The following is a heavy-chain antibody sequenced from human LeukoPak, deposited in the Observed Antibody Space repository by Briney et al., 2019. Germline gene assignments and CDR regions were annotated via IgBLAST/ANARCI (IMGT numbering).Heavy chain of an antibody. J-gene: IGHJ4*02. D-gene: IGHD3-10*01. CDR2: INPNSGAT. Sequence: GASVKVSCKASGYTFTGYFIHWVRPAPGQGLEWMVWINPNSGATKYAQNFQGRVTMTRDTSISTTYMELSRLTSDDTAVYYCARGVAVGEFRSTYPIIDYWGQGTLVTVSS. V-gene: IGHV1-2*02. CDR1: GYTFTGYF. CDR3: ARGVAVGEFRSTYPIIDY.